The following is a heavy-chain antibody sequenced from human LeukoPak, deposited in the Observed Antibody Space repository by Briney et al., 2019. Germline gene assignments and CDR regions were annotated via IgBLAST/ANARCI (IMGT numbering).Heavy chain of an antibody. CDR1: GGSFSGYY. Sequence: KASETLSLTCAVYGGSFSGYYWSWIRQPPGKGLEWIGKINHSGSTNYNPSLKSRVTISVDTSKNQFSLRLSSVTAADTAVYYCARVAGGGGWLDPWGQGTLVTVSS. D-gene: IGHD2-15*01. CDR3: ARVAGGGGWLDP. CDR2: INHSGST. V-gene: IGHV4-34*01. J-gene: IGHJ5*02.